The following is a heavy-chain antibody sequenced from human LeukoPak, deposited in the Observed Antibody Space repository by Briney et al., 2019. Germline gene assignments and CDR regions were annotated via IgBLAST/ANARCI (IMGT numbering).Heavy chain of an antibody. V-gene: IGHV3-48*03. D-gene: IGHD3-22*01. Sequence: GGSLRLSCAAPGFTFISYEMNWVRQAPGKGLERVSYISSSSSTIYYADSVKGRFTISRDNAKNSLYLQMNSLRAEDTAVYYCACYDDSSGYYYPPFDYWGQGTLVTVSS. CDR2: ISSSSSTI. CDR3: ACYDDSSGYYYPPFDY. J-gene: IGHJ4*02. CDR1: GFTFISYE.